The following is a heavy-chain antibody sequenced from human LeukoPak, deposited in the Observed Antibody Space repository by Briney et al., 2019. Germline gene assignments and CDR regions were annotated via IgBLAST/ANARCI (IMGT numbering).Heavy chain of an antibody. D-gene: IGHD3-16*01. Sequence: LETLSLTCTVSGGSVSSYYWSWIRQPPGKGLEWIGYIYYSGSTNYNPSLKSRVTISVDTSKNQFSLKLSSVTAADTAVYYCARGLGANYYYGMDVWGQGTTVTVSS. J-gene: IGHJ6*02. CDR1: GGSVSSYY. V-gene: IGHV4-59*02. CDR3: ARGLGANYYYGMDV. CDR2: IYYSGST.